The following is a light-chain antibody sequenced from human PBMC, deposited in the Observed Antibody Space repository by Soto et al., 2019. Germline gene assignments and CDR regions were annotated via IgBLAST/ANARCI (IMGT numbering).Light chain of an antibody. CDR3: QQYYNLYT. V-gene: IGKV1-33*01. CDR2: AAF. CDR1: QDISNY. Sequence: DIQMTQFPSSLSASVGDRVTITCQASQDISNYLNWYQQKPGKAPKLLIYAAFNLETGVPSRFSGSGSGTDFTFTITSLQPEDIATYYCQQYYNLYTFGQGTKLEIK. J-gene: IGKJ2*01.